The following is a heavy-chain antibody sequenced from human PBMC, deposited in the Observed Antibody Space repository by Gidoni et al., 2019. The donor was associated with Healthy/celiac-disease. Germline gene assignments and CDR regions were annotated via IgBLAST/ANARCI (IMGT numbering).Heavy chain of an antibody. Sequence: QLQLQESGSGLVKPSQTLSLTCAVSGGSISSGGYSWSWIRQPPGKGLEWIVYIYHSGSTYYNPSLKSRVTISVDRSKNQFSLKLSSVTAADTAVYYCARAVLALRGVDEREYYFDYWGQGTLVTVSS. CDR3: ARAVLALRGVDEREYYFDY. CDR2: IYHSGST. V-gene: IGHV4-30-2*01. CDR1: GGSISSGGYS. D-gene: IGHD3-10*01. J-gene: IGHJ4*02.